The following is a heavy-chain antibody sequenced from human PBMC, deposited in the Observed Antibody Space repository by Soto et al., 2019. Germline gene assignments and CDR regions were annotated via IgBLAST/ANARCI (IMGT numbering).Heavy chain of an antibody. CDR1: GGSISSYY. CDR2: IYYSGST. V-gene: IGHV4-59*01. Sequence: SETLSLTCTVSGGSISSYYWSWIRQPPGKGLEWIGYIYYSGSTNYNPSLKSRVTISIDTSKNQFSLKLSSVTAADTAVYYCARELGGPYYFDYWGQGTLVTVSS. CDR3: ARELGGPYYFDY. D-gene: IGHD3-16*01. J-gene: IGHJ4*02.